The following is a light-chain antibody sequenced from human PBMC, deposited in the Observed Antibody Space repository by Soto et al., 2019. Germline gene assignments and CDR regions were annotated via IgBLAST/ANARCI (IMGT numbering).Light chain of an antibody. Sequence: DIKMNQSPSTLSASEGDRVTITCRASQTISSLLAWYQHKPGKAPKLLIYDASSLQSGVPSRFSGSGSGTEFTLTISSLQPEDFATYYCQQSYSNPLTFGEGTKVDIK. V-gene: IGKV1-39*01. J-gene: IGKJ4*01. CDR2: DAS. CDR1: QTISSL. CDR3: QQSYSNPLT.